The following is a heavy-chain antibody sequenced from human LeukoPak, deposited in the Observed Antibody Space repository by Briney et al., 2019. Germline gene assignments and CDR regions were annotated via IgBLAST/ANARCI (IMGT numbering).Heavy chain of an antibody. CDR2: ISSSSTYI. CDR1: GFTFSSSA. J-gene: IGHJ4*02. CDR3: ARVSTAVSLAIDY. Sequence: PEGSLRLSCAVSGFTFSSSAMNWVRQAPGKGLEWVSVISSSSTYIYYADSVKGRFTISRDNAKNSLYLQMNSLRAEDTAVYYCARVSTAVSLAIDYWGQGTLVTVST. D-gene: IGHD6-13*01. V-gene: IGHV3-21*06.